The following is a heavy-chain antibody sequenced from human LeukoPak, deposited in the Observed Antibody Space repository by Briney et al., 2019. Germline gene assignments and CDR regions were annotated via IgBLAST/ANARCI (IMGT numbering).Heavy chain of an antibody. D-gene: IGHD4-17*01. Sequence: KTSQTLSLTCAVSGASISSGGYSWNWIRLPPGKGLEWIANIYHSGNTYYNPSLRSRVTISVDTSKNQFSLMLSSVTAADTALYYSARKKDYGDYVDYWGQGTLVTVSS. CDR3: ARKKDYGDYVDY. V-gene: IGHV4-30-2*01. CDR1: GASISSGGYS. J-gene: IGHJ4*02. CDR2: IYHSGNT.